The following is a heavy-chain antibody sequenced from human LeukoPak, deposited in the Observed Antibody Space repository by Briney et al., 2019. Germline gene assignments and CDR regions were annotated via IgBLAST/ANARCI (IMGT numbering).Heavy chain of an antibody. CDR3: ARGDLIFGAFDI. D-gene: IGHD2-8*01. Sequence: PGGSLRLSCEAPGFTLSGYSMNWVRQTPGKGLEWVSSISGNSYYIYYADSVKGRFTISRDHAKNSLYLQMNSLRAEDTAVYYCARGDLIFGAFDIWGQGTVVTVSS. CDR2: ISGNSYYI. J-gene: IGHJ3*02. CDR1: GFTLSGYS. V-gene: IGHV3-21*01.